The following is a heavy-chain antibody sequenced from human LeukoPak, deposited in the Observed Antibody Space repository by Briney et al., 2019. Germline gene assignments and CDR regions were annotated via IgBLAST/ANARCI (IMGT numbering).Heavy chain of an antibody. Sequence: SETRSLTCTVSGGSISSYYWSWIRQPPGKGLEWIGYIYYSGSTNYNPSLKSRVTISVDTSKNQFSLKLSSVTAADTAVYYCARPSSGYYPEAFDIWGQGTMVTVSS. CDR3: ARPSSGYYPEAFDI. CDR1: GGSISSYY. D-gene: IGHD3-22*01. V-gene: IGHV4-59*08. CDR2: IYYSGST. J-gene: IGHJ3*02.